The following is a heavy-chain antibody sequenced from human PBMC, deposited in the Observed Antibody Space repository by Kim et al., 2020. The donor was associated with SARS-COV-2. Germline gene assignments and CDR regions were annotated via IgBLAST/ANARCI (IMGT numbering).Heavy chain of an antibody. CDR3: ARSLSSSWYDWFDP. D-gene: IGHD6-13*01. V-gene: IGHV1-3*01. J-gene: IGHJ5*02. Sequence: SQRFQGRVTITRDTSAITAYMELSSLRSEDTAVYYCARSLSSSWYDWFDPWGQGTLVTVSS.